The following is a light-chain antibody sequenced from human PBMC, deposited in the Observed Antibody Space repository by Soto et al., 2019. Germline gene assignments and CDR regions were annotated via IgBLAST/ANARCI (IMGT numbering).Light chain of an antibody. V-gene: IGKV1-39*01. CDR3: QQSASTPPT. CDR1: QSISSH. Sequence: DIQMTQSPSSLSASVGDRVTITCRASQSISSHLNWYQQKPGKAPKLLIYDASSLQSGVPSRFSGSGSGTAFTLTISSLQPEEFATYYCQQSASTPPTFGGGTKVEIK. CDR2: DAS. J-gene: IGKJ4*01.